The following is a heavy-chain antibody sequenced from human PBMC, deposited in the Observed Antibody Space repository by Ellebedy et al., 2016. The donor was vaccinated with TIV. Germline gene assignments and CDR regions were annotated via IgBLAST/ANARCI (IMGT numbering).Heavy chain of an antibody. Sequence: GESLKISCAASGFTFTTFWMSWVRQAPGKGLEWVGNINQDGREKCYGDSVKGRFTISREKAKNSVYLQMNSLRAEDTAVYYCARENWYNDYWGQGTLVTVSS. CDR3: ARENWYNDY. CDR2: INQDGREK. V-gene: IGHV3-7*04. CDR1: GFTFTTFW. J-gene: IGHJ4*02. D-gene: IGHD1/OR15-1a*01.